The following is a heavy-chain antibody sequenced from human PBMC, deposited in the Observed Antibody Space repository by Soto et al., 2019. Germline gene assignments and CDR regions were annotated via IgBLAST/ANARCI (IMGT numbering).Heavy chain of an antibody. D-gene: IGHD3-10*01. CDR3: ARTFYNDPAGAIRYYYYYMDV. Sequence: GESLKISCKGSGYSFTSYWIGWVRQMPGKGLEWMGIIYPGDSDTRYSPSFQGQVTISADKSISTAYLQWSSLKASDTAMYYCARTFYNDPAGAIRYYYYYMDVWGKGTTVTVSS. V-gene: IGHV5-51*01. J-gene: IGHJ6*03. CDR2: IYPGDSDT. CDR1: GYSFTSYW.